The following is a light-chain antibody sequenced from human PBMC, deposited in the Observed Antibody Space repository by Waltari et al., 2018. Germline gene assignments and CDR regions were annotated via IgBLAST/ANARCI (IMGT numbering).Light chain of an antibody. CDR3: QTGGHGTWV. V-gene: IGLV4-69*01. Sequence: QLVLTQSPSASASLGASVKLTCTLASGHSSNIVAWLQRRPEKGPRYLMKVNSDGSHNKGDDIPDRFSGSSSGPERYLTISSLQSEDEADYYCQTGGHGTWVFGGGTKLTVV. CDR2: VNSDGSH. J-gene: IGLJ3*02. CDR1: SGHSSNI.